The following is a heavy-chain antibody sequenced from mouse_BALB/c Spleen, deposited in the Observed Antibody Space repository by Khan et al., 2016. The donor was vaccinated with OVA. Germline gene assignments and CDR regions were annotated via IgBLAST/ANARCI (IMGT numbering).Heavy chain of an antibody. Sequence: EVQLQESGPSLVKPSQTLSLICSVTGDSTTSGYWNWIRKFSGNKLDYMGYIRYSGSTYYNPSLKSRISITRDTSKNQYYLQLNSVTTEDTATYYCARYDYGYAMDYWGQGTSVTVTS. CDR1: GDSTTSGY. J-gene: IGHJ4*01. V-gene: IGHV3-8*02. CDR2: IRYSGST. D-gene: IGHD2-4*01. CDR3: ARYDYGYAMDY.